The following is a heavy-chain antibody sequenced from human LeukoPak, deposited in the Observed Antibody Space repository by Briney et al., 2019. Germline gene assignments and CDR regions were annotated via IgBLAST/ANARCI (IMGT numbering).Heavy chain of an antibody. D-gene: IGHD3-3*01. J-gene: IGHJ6*03. CDR3: ARDAKSRTDDFWSGYPTRYYYNYMDV. CDR1: GFTFSNYA. V-gene: IGHV3-30*01. Sequence: GGSLRLSCAASGFTFSNYAMHWVRQAPGKGLEWVAVISYDGSNKYYADSVKGRFTISRDNSKNTLYLQMNSLRAEDTAVYYCARDAKSRTDDFWSGYPTRYYYNYMDVWGKGTTVTVSS. CDR2: ISYDGSNK.